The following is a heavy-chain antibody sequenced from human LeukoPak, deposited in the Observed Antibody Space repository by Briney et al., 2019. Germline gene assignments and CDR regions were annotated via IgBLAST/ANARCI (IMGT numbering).Heavy chain of an antibody. D-gene: IGHD2-8*01. CDR1: GFTFSSYA. Sequence: GGSLRLSCVASGFTFSSYAMTWVRQAPGKGLEWVSSIYGSDDRTHYADSVKGRFTISRDNSKNTLYLQMSSLRAEDTAVYYCTKLREAGSTNMIFDFWGQGTLVTVSS. CDR3: TKLREAGSTNMIFDF. V-gene: IGHV3-23*01. CDR2: IYGSDDRT. J-gene: IGHJ4*02.